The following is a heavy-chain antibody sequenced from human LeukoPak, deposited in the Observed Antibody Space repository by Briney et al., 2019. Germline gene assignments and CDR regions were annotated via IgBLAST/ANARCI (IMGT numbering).Heavy chain of an antibody. CDR1: GYTFTSYG. CDR2: ISAYNGNT. CDR3: ARGSKYYDSSGYYAPDWFDP. D-gene: IGHD3-22*01. J-gene: IGHJ5*02. Sequence: ASVKVSCKASGYTFTSYGISWVRQAPGQGLEWMGWISAYNGNTNYAQKLQGRVTMTTDTSTSTAYMELRSLRSDDTAVYYCARGSKYYDSSGYYAPDWFDPWGQGTLVTVSS. V-gene: IGHV1-18*01.